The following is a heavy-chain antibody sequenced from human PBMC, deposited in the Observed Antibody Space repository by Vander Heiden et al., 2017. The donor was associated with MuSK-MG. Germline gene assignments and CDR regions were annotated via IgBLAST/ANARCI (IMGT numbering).Heavy chain of an antibody. D-gene: IGHD1-26*01. J-gene: IGHJ4*02. Sequence: EVQLVESGGGLVKPGRSLRLSCTASGFTFGDYAMSWFRQAPGKGLEWVGFIRSKAYGGTTEYAASVKGRFTISRDDSKSIAYLQMNSLKTEDTAVYYCTRAVGATTRVRWDEPYFDYWGQGTLVTVSS. CDR2: IRSKAYGGTT. CDR3: TRAVGATTRVRWDEPYFDY. V-gene: IGHV3-49*05. CDR1: GFTFGDYA.